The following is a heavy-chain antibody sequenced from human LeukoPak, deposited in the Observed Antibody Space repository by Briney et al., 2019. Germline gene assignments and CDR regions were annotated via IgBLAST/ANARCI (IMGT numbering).Heavy chain of an antibody. Sequence: ASVKVSCKVSGYTLTELSMHWVRQAPGKGLEWMGGFDPEDGETIYAQKFQGRVTMTTDTSTSTAYMELRSLRSDDTAVYYCARAITGTTRYDWYFDLWGRGTLVTVSS. J-gene: IGHJ2*01. V-gene: IGHV1-24*01. CDR3: ARAITGTTRYDWYFDL. CDR1: GYTLTELS. D-gene: IGHD1-7*01. CDR2: FDPEDGET.